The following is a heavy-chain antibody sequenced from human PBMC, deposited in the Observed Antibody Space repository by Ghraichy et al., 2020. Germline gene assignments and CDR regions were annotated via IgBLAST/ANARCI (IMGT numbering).Heavy chain of an antibody. V-gene: IGHV3-74*01. J-gene: IGHJ4*02. CDR2: INSDGSST. CDR1: GLTFSSYW. D-gene: IGHD5-12*01. CDR3: VRGPGHSRGYNGYELDY. Sequence: GGSLRLSCVASGLTFSSYWMHWVRQAPGKGLVWVSRINSDGSSTSYADSVKGRFTISRDNAKNALYLLMNSLRAEDTAVYFCVRGPGHSRGYNGYELDYWGQGTLATVSS.